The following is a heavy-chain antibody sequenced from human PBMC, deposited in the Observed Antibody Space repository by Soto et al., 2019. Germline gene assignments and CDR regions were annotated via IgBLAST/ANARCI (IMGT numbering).Heavy chain of an antibody. CDR3: ARDLRAVGMASRFDP. CDR1: GFTFSNHA. Sequence: PGGSLRLSCAASGFTFSNHAMSWVRQAPGKGLEWVSGISNRGTSTYYADSVKGRFTIFRDNAKNSLYLQMNSLRAEDTAMYYCARDLRAVGMASRFDPWGQGTLVTVSS. V-gene: IGHV3-11*01. D-gene: IGHD6-13*01. J-gene: IGHJ5*02. CDR2: ISNRGTST.